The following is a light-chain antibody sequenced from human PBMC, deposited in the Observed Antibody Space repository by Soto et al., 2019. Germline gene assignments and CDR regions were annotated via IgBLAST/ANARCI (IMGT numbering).Light chain of an antibody. V-gene: IGKV1-33*01. CDR1: DSISPW. CDR3: QQYDNLTLT. J-gene: IGKJ4*01. Sequence: DIQMTQSPSTMAASVGDRVTITCRASDSISPWVAWYQQKPGKAPKLLIYDASNLETGVPSRFSGSGSGTDFTFTISSLQPEDIATYYCQQYDNLTLTFGGGTKVDIK. CDR2: DAS.